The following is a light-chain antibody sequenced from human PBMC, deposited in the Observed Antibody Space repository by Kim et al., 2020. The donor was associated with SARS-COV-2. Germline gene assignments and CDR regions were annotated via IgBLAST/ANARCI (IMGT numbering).Light chain of an antibody. CDR2: GTS. CDR3: HQYSKSERT. J-gene: IGKJ1*01. V-gene: IGKV3-20*01. Sequence: FPGARVTLAWRASQSVSSSYLAWFQHKPGQPPRLLIYGTSSRATAIPDRFSGSGSGTDFTLTISRLEPEDFAVYYCHQYSKSERTFGQGTKVDIK. CDR1: QSVSSSY.